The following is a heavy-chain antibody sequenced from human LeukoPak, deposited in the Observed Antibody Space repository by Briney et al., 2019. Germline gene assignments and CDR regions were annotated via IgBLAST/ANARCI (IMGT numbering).Heavy chain of an antibody. Sequence: GGSLRLSCAASGFTFSSYAMHWVRQAPGKRLEYVTGISSNGGSTNYANSVKGRFTISRDNSKNTLYLQMGSLRVEDMAVYYCARDLRGSNAYWGQGTLVTVSS. D-gene: IGHD1-26*01. J-gene: IGHJ4*02. V-gene: IGHV3-64*01. CDR2: ISSNGGST. CDR3: ARDLRGSNAY. CDR1: GFTFSSYA.